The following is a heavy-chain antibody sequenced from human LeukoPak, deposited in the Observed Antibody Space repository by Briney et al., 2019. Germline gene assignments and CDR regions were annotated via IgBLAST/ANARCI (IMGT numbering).Heavy chain of an antibody. V-gene: IGHV4-34*01. J-gene: IGHJ5*02. CDR2: INHSGST. Sequence: KPSETLSLTCAVYGGSFSGYYWSWIRQPPGKGLEWIGEINHSGSTNYNPSLKSRVTISVDTSKNQFSLKLSSVTAADTAVYYCARGKGPRKYNWFDPWGQGTLVTVSS. CDR3: ARGKGPRKYNWFDP. CDR1: GGSFSGYY.